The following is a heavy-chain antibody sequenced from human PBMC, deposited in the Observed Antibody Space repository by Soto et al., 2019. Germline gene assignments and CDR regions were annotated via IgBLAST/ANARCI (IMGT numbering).Heavy chain of an antibody. CDR2: TSSDGGTK. J-gene: IGHJ4*02. CDR3: AREVVLTEWYFDN. D-gene: IGHD2-21*01. V-gene: IGHV3-30-3*01. CDR1: GFTFSSYA. Sequence: QVQLVEPGGCVVQPGRSLRLSCAASGFTFSSYAMHWVRQAPGKGLEWVAVTSSDGGTKFYADSVKGRFTVSRDNSKNTLYLQMNSLRPEDTAVYYCAREVVLTEWYFDNWGQGILVTVSS.